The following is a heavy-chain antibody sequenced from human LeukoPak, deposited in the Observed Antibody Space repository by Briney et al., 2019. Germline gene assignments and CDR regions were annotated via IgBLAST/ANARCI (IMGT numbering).Heavy chain of an antibody. CDR3: AGIRYYDFWSGYYYYFDY. V-gene: IGHV4-34*01. CDR2: INHSGST. J-gene: IGHJ4*02. D-gene: IGHD3-3*01. Sequence: SETLSLTCAVYGGSFSGYYWSWIRQPPGKGLEWIGEINHSGSTNYNPSLKSRVTISVDTSKNQFSLKLSSVTAADTAVYYCAGIRYYDFWSGYYYYFDYWGQGTLVTVSS. CDR1: GGSFSGYY.